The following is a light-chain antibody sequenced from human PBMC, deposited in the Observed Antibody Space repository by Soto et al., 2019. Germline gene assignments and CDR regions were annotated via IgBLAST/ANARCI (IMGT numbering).Light chain of an antibody. Sequence: DIVMTRSPDSLAVSLGERATINCKSSQSVLYSSNNKNYLAWYQQKPGQHPELLIYWASTRESGVPDRFSGSGSGTDFTLTISSLQAEDVAVYYCQQYYRPWTFGQGTKVEIK. CDR3: QQYYRPWT. CDR1: QSVLYSSNNKNY. CDR2: WAS. J-gene: IGKJ1*01. V-gene: IGKV4-1*01.